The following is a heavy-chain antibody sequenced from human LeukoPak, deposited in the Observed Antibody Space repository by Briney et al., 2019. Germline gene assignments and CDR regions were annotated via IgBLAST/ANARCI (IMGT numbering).Heavy chain of an antibody. V-gene: IGHV3-23*01. CDR1: GFTFSSYA. D-gene: IGHD3-10*01. J-gene: IGHJ3*02. Sequence: PGGSLRLSCAASGFTFSSYAMSWVRQAPGKGLEWVSAISGSGGSTYYADSVKGRFTISRDNSKSTLYPQMNSLRAEDTAVYYCAKHYYGPGSYYDAFDIWGQGTMVTASS. CDR3: AKHYYGPGSYYDAFDI. CDR2: ISGSGGST.